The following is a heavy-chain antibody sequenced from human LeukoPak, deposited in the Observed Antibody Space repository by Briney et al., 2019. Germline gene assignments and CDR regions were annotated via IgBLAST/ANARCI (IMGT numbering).Heavy chain of an antibody. Sequence: PSETLSLTCTVSGGSISSYYWSWIRQPPGKGLEWIGYIYYSGSTNYNPSLKSRVTISVDTSKNQFSLKLSSVTAADTAVYYCARDQGAMVRGTFDYWGQGTLVTVSS. V-gene: IGHV4-59*01. CDR3: ARDQGAMVRGTFDY. D-gene: IGHD3-10*01. J-gene: IGHJ4*02. CDR2: IYYSGST. CDR1: GGSISSYY.